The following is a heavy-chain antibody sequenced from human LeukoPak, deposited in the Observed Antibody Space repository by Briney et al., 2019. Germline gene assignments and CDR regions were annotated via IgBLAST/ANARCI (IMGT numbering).Heavy chain of an antibody. J-gene: IGHJ4*02. D-gene: IGHD6-19*01. CDR3: AKAIAVAGRGEFFDY. V-gene: IGHV3-53*01. CDR1: GFTVSSNY. Sequence: GGSLRLSCAASGFTVSSNYMSWVRQAPGKGLEWVSVIYSGGSTYYADSVKGRFTISRDNSKNTLYLQMNSLRAEDTAVYYCAKAIAVAGRGEFFDYWGQGTLVTVSS. CDR2: IYSGGST.